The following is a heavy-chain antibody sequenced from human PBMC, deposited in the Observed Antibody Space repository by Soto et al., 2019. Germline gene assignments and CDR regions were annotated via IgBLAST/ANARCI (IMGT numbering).Heavy chain of an antibody. CDR2: VRSDGDTT. CDR3: AKGKGVGATPDGSNW. J-gene: IGHJ4*02. D-gene: IGHD1-26*01. Sequence: EVQVLESGGGLVQPGGSLRLSCAASGFTFSRYGMNWVRQAPGKGLEWVSGVRSDGDTTYNADSVKGRFTVSRDNFRNTVDLQMNNLRVEDTAVYYCAKGKGVGATPDGSNWWGQGTLVTVS. V-gene: IGHV3-23*01. CDR1: GFTFSRYG.